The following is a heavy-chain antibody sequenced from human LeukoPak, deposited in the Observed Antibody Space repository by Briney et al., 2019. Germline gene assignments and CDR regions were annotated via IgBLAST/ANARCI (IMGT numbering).Heavy chain of an antibody. V-gene: IGHV3-23*01. CDR2: ISGSGGST. J-gene: IGHJ4*02. CDR3: APVLGIGTAAAGNY. CDR1: GFTFSSYA. D-gene: IGHD6-13*01. Sequence: GGSLRLSCAASGFTFSSYAMSWVRQAPGKGLEWVSAISGSGGSTYYADSVKGRFTISRDNSKNTLYLQMNSLRAEDTAVYYCAPVLGIGTAAAGNYWGQGTLVTVSS.